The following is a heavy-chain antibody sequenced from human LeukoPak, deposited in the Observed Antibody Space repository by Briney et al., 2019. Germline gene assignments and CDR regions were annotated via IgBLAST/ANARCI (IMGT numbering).Heavy chain of an antibody. Sequence: SETLSLTCTVSGRSISSRSYYWGWIRHPPGKGLEWIGEINHSGSTNYNPSLKCRVTISVDTSKNQFSLKLSSVTAADTAVYYCARQKVVLLWFGESLRNWFDPWGQGTLVTVSS. V-gene: IGHV4-39*01. D-gene: IGHD3-10*01. CDR2: INHSGST. CDR1: GRSISSRSYY. CDR3: ARQKVVLLWFGESLRNWFDP. J-gene: IGHJ5*02.